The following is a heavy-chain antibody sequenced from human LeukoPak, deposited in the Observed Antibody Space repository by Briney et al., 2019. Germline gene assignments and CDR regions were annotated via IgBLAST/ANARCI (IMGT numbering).Heavy chain of an antibody. CDR1: GGSISSYY. CDR2: IYYSGST. Sequence: PSETLSLTCTVSGGSISSYYWSWIRQPPGKGLEWIGYIYYSGSTNYNPSLKSRVTISVDTSKNQFSLKLSSVTAADTAMYYCASSSVEYFDYWGQGTLVTVSS. D-gene: IGHD5/OR15-5a*01. CDR3: ASSSVEYFDY. J-gene: IGHJ4*02. V-gene: IGHV4-59*01.